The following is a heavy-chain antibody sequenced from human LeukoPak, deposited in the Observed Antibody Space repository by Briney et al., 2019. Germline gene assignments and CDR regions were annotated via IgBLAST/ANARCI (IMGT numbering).Heavy chain of an antibody. Sequence: ETLSLTCAVYGGSFSGYYWSWIRQPPGKGLEWVSAISGSGGSTYYADSVKGRFTISRDNSKNTLYLQMNSLRAEDTAVYYCAKGKLLRIPDAFDIWGQGTMVTVSS. J-gene: IGHJ3*02. CDR1: GGSFSGYY. D-gene: IGHD1-26*01. CDR2: ISGSGGST. CDR3: AKGKLLRIPDAFDI. V-gene: IGHV3-23*01.